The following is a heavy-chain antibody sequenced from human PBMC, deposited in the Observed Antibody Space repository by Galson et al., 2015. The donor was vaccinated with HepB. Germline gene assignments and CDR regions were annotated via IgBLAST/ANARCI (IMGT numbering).Heavy chain of an antibody. J-gene: IGHJ4*02. V-gene: IGHV3-30*02. CDR2: LQHDESRV. Sequence: SLRLSCAVSGFIFSDSSMHWVRQSPGKGLEWLSFLQHDESRVFYGDSVKGRFTISRDISKNMLFLQMNSLTTEDSGVYYCAKDHPVLSSWGQGTLVTVSS. CDR1: GFIFSDSS. CDR3: AKDHPVLSS.